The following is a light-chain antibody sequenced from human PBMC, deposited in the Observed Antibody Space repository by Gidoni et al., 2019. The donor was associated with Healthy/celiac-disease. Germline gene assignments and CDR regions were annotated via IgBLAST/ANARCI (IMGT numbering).Light chain of an antibody. CDR2: GAA. CDR3: QQYGSSPLLT. Sequence: EIVVTQSPRTLALSPGERATLSCRASQSVSSSYLAGSQQKHGQAPRLLIYGAASRATGLPDRLSGSGSGTDCTLTISSLEPEDVAVYYCQQYGSSPLLTFGGGTKVEIK. J-gene: IGKJ4*01. V-gene: IGKV3-20*01. CDR1: QSVSSSY.